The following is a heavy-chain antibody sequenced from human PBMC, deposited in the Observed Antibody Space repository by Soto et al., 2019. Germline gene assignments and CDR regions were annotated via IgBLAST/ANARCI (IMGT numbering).Heavy chain of an antibody. Sequence: DVQLVESGGGLVQPGRSLRLSCAASGFTFDDYAMHWVRQAPGKGLEWVSGISWNSGSIGYADSVKGRFTISRDNAKNSLYLQMNSLRAEDTALYYCAKDMGYSYGYGFDYWGQGTLVTVSS. J-gene: IGHJ4*02. CDR3: AKDMGYSYGYGFDY. CDR2: ISWNSGSI. CDR1: GFTFDDYA. V-gene: IGHV3-9*01. D-gene: IGHD5-18*01.